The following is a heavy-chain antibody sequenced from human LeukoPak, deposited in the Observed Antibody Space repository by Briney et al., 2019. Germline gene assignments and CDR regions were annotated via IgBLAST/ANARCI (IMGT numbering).Heavy chain of an antibody. CDR2: MNPNSGNT. CDR1: GYTFTSYD. D-gene: IGHD3-10*01. CDR3: AREHSVVRGGVVDY. V-gene: IGHV1-8*01. Sequence: ASVKVSCKASGYTFTSYDINWVRHATGQGLEWMGWMNPNSGNTGYAQKFQGRVTMTRNTSISTAYMELSSLRSEDTAVYYCAREHSVVRGGVVDYWGQGTLVTVSS. J-gene: IGHJ4*02.